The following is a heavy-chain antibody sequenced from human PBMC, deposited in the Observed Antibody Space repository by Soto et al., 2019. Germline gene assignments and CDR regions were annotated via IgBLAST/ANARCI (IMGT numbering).Heavy chain of an antibody. CDR2: IYYSGST. D-gene: IGHD1-7*01. CDR1: GGSISSSSYY. Sequence: PSETLSLTCTVSGGSISSSSYYWGWIRQPPGKGLEWIGSIYYSGSTYYNPSLKSRVTISVDTSKNQFSLKLSSVTAADTAVYYCMGQNWNYPYYYYGMDVWGQGTTVTVSS. J-gene: IGHJ6*02. CDR3: MGQNWNYPYYYYGMDV. V-gene: IGHV4-39*01.